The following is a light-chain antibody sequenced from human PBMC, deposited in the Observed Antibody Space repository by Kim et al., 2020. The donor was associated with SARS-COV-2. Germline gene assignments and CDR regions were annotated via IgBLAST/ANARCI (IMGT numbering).Light chain of an antibody. V-gene: IGKV3-20*01. CDR2: TSS. J-gene: IGKJ4*01. CDR3: QHYAYSPLT. CDR1: QTVSSAY. Sequence: SPGESATLSCKTSQTVSSAYIAWYQQKSGQAPRLLIHTSSSRASGIPDRFRGSGSGRDFTLTIDRLEPEDFAMYYCQHYAYSPLTFGGGTKVEIK.